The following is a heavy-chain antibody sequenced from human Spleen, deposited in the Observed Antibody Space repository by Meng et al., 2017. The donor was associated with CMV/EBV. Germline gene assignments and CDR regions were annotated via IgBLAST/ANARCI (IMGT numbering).Heavy chain of an antibody. J-gene: IGHJ4*02. V-gene: IGHV4-4*07. CDR2: IYTDGSI. Sequence: QLQRQEWGPGLGKPSENLSATCSVSGDSMSDYYWSWIRQPAGKGLEWIGRIYTDGSINYNPSLKSRVTTSLDTSKNQFFLNLSSVTAADTAVYYCARGYSSGKTDYWGQGTLVTVSS. CDR3: ARGYSSGKTDY. CDR1: GDSMSDYY. D-gene: IGHD6-19*01.